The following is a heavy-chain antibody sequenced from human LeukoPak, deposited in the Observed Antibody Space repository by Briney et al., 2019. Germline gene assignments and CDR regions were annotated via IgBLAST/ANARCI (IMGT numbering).Heavy chain of an antibody. V-gene: IGHV1-18*01. CDR2: ISAYNGNT. D-gene: IGHD6-19*01. J-gene: IGHJ4*02. Sequence: VSVKVSCKASGYTFTSYGISWVRQAPGQGLEWMGWISAYNGNTNYPQKLQGRVTMTTDTSTSTAYMELRSLRSDDTAVYYCARDVLLVVGYSSGWYFDYWGQGTLVTVSS. CDR1: GYTFTSYG. CDR3: ARDVLLVVGYSSGWYFDY.